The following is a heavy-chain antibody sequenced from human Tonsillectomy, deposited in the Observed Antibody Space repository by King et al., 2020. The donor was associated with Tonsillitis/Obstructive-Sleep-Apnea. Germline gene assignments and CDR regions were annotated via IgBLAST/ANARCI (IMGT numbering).Heavy chain of an antibody. Sequence: VQLQESGPGLVKPSETLSLTYSVSGGSISSYYWSWIRQPPGKGLECIGYIYYSGGTNYNPSLKSRVTISVDTSKNQFSLKLSSVTAADTAVYYCAREGAVMNAFDIWGQGTMVTVSS. D-gene: IGHD2-8*01. CDR3: AREGAVMNAFDI. J-gene: IGHJ3*02. CDR2: IYYSGGT. CDR1: GGSISSYY. V-gene: IGHV4-59*01.